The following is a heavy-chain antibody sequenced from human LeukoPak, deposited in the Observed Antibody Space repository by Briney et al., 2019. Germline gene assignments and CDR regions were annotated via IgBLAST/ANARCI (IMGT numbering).Heavy chain of an antibody. V-gene: IGHV3-21*01. CDR3: VRVVYCSGGSCSYYFDF. J-gene: IGHJ4*02. D-gene: IGHD2-15*01. Sequence: GGSLRLSCAASGFSFSSYSMNWVRQAPGKGLEWVSSISDSSTYIFNADPVQGRFTISRDDAKNSLYLQMNSLRVEDTAVYYCVRVVYCSGGSCSYYFDFWGQGTLVTVPS. CDR1: GFSFSSYS. CDR2: ISDSSTYI.